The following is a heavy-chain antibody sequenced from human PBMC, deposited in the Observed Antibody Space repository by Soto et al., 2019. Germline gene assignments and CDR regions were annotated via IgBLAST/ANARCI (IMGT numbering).Heavy chain of an antibody. D-gene: IGHD3-10*01. J-gene: IGHJ6*02. CDR2: IYPGDSDT. V-gene: IGHV5-51*01. CDR3: ARQGINGAYVNYGMDV. Sequence: PGESLKISCKGSGYRFNSYWIGWVRQMPGKGLEWIGMIYPGDSDTTYSPSFQGQVTMSADKSISTAYLQWSSLKSSDSATYYCARQGINGAYVNYGMDVWGQGTTGTV. CDR1: GYRFNSYW.